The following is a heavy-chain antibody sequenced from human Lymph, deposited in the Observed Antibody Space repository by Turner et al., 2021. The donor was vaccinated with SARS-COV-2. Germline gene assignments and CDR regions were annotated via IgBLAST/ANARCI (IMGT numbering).Heavy chain of an antibody. Sequence: EVQRLESGGGLVQPGGSLRLSCAASGFTFNNHAMSWVRLAPGKGLEWVSTVTNNCGSTYYADSVKGRFTISRDNSKNTLYLQMKSLRVEDTAVYYCAKVDRGYGGFDYWGQGTLVTVSS. CDR2: VTNNCGST. V-gene: IGHV3-23*01. CDR1: GFTFNNHA. D-gene: IGHD1-1*01. CDR3: AKVDRGYGGFDY. J-gene: IGHJ4*02.